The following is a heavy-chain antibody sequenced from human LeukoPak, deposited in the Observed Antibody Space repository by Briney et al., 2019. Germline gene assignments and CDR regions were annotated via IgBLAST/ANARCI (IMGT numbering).Heavy chain of an antibody. CDR3: VREGYDDLGY. V-gene: IGHV3-74*01. CDR2: ISSDGSIT. CDR1: GFTFSTYW. Sequence: GGSLRLSCAASGFTFSTYWMHWVRQAPGKGLVWVSRISSDGSITGYADSVKGRITISRDNAKNTLYLQVNSLRAEDTAVYYCVREGYDDLGYWGQGTLVTVSS. D-gene: IGHD3-3*01. J-gene: IGHJ4*02.